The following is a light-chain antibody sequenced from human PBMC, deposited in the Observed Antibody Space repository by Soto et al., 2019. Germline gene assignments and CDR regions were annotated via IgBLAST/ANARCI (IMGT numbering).Light chain of an antibody. CDR3: QQYKNWPPIT. J-gene: IGKJ5*01. V-gene: IGKV4-1*01. Sequence: DIGMTQSPDSLAVSLGERATINCKSSQSVLYVSNNRNYLAWYQKKPGQPPKLLISWASTRESGVPDRFSGSGSGTDFTLTISSLQAEDFALYYCQQYKNWPPITFGQGTRLEIK. CDR1: QSVLYVSNNRNY. CDR2: WAS.